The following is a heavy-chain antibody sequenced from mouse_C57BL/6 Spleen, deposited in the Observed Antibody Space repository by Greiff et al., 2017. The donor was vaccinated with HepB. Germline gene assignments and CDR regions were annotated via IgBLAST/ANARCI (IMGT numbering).Heavy chain of an antibody. D-gene: IGHD2-5*01. CDR2: IDPSDSYT. V-gene: IGHV1-69*01. J-gene: IGHJ4*01. CDR1: GYTFTSYW. Sequence: QVQLQQSGAELVMPGASVKLSCKASGYTFTSYWMHWVKQRPGQGLEWIGEIDPSDSYTNYNQKFKGKSTLTVDKSSSTAYMQLSSLTSEDSAVYYCARTGTYYSNWGYAMDYWGQGTSVTVSS. CDR3: ARTGTYYSNWGYAMDY.